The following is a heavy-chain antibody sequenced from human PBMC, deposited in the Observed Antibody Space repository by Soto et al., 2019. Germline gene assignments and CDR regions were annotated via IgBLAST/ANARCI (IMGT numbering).Heavy chain of an antibody. Sequence: SETLSLTCTVSGASVFSGGYYFICIRQFPGKGLEWIGYIKYSGATHYSPSLKSRVNISFDKSKNQVFLNLRFVTGADTAVYFCARDVRDTGYSYWFDPWGQGILVTVSS. J-gene: IGHJ5*02. D-gene: IGHD3-9*01. V-gene: IGHV4-31*03. CDR1: GASVFSGGYY. CDR2: IKYSGAT. CDR3: ARDVRDTGYSYWFDP.